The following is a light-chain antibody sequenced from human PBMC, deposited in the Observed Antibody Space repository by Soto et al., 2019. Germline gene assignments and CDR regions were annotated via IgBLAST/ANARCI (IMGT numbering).Light chain of an antibody. Sequence: IVLTQSPGTLSLSPGERATLSCRASQSVSSSYLAWYQQKPGQAPRLLIYGASSRATGIPDRFSGSGSGTDFTLTISRLEPEDFAVYYCQQYGRSPSKFGQGTRWIS. CDR2: GAS. J-gene: IGKJ1*01. CDR3: QQYGRSPSK. CDR1: QSVSSSY. V-gene: IGKV3-20*01.